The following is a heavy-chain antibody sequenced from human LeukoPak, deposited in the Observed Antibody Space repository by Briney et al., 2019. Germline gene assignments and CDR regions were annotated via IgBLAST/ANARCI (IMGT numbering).Heavy chain of an antibody. J-gene: IGHJ4*02. CDR1: GFTFSNYW. V-gene: IGHV3-7*01. CDR3: ARVGYGDYFDY. Sequence: PGGSLRLSCAASGFTFSNYWMSWVRQAPGEGLEWVANIKQDGSEKYYVDSVKGRFTISRDNAKNSLYLQMNSLRAEDTAVYYCARVGYGDYFDYWGQGTLVTVSS. CDR2: IKQDGSEK. D-gene: IGHD4-17*01.